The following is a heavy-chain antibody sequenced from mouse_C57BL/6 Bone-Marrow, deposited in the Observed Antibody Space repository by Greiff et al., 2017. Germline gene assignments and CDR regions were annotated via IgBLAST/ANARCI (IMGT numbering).Heavy chain of an antibody. D-gene: IGHD1-1*01. CDR2: IDPSDSYT. CDR1: GYTFTSYW. CDR3: AREDDYYGSSSWFAY. V-gene: IGHV1-69*01. Sequence: VQLQQPGAELVMPGASVKLSCKASGYTFTSYWMHWVKQRPGQGLEWIGEIDPSDSYTNYNQKFKGKSTLTVDKSPSTAYMQLSSLTSEDSAVYYCAREDDYYGSSSWFAYWGQGTLVTVSA. J-gene: IGHJ3*01.